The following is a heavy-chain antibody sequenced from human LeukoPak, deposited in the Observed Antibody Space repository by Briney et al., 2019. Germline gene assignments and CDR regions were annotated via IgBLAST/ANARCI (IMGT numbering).Heavy chain of an antibody. CDR2: ISGDGGHT. D-gene: IGHD5-12*01. CDR1: GFTFTTYS. CDR3: ARGPSGYHNT. Sequence: GGTLRLSCAASGFTFTTYSMTWVRQATGKGLEWVSVISGDGGHTYYADSVKGRFTISRDNSKNTLYLQMNSLRAEDTAVYYCARGPSGYHNTGGQGTLVTVSS. V-gene: IGHV3-23*01. J-gene: IGHJ4*02.